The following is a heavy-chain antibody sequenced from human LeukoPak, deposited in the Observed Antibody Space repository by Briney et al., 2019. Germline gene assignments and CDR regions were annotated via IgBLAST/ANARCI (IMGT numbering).Heavy chain of an antibody. CDR3: GRVSYQAPNMDV. CDR1: GFTFSSYS. CDR2: IISISSYI. D-gene: IGHD3-16*02. V-gene: IGHV3-21*01. J-gene: IGHJ6*03. Sequence: RGSLRLSCAPSGFTFSSYSTNWVRQAPEKGLEWVSSIISISSYIYYADSVKGRFTISRDKAKNSLYLQMNRLRAEDTAVYYCGRVSYQAPNMDVWGKGTTVIVSS.